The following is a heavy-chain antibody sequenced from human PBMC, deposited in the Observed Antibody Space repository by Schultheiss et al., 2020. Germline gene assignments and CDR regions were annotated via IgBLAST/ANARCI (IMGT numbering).Heavy chain of an antibody. CDR2: ISYDGSNK. Sequence: GGSLRLSCAASGFTFSSYAMHWVRQAPGKGLEWVAVISYDGSNKYYADSVKGRFTISRDNSKNTLYLQMNSLRAEDTAVYYCAKDQDRFLEWLLGYGMDVGGQGTTVNGYS. V-gene: IGHV3-30*04. J-gene: IGHJ6*02. CDR1: GFTFSSYA. CDR3: AKDQDRFLEWLLGYGMDV. D-gene: IGHD3-3*01.